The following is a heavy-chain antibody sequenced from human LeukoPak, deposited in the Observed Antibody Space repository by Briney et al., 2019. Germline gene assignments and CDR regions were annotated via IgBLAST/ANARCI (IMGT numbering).Heavy chain of an antibody. CDR3: ARDRSAWRFYYFDY. J-gene: IGHJ4*02. Sequence: ASVKVSCKTPGYTFTSRALHWVRLAPGPRLEWMGWINTGNGNTKYSQKFQDRVTITRDPSASTADMELSSLRSEDTAVYYCARDRSAWRFYYFDYWGQGTLVTVSS. CDR1: GYTFTSRA. CDR2: INTGNGNT. V-gene: IGHV1-3*04. D-gene: IGHD3-3*01.